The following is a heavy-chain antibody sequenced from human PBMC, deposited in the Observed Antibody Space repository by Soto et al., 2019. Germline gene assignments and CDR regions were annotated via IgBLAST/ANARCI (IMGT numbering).Heavy chain of an antibody. D-gene: IGHD1-7*01. CDR2: IKSKTDAGTT. J-gene: IGHJ4*02. CDR3: TTDVWVYSGTDH. V-gene: IGHV3-15*07. CDR1: GFTFSNAW. Sequence: EVQLVDSGGGLVKPGGSLRLSCAASGFTFSNAWMNWVRQSPGKGLEWVGHIKSKTDAGTTDYAAPVKGRFTISRDDSKKTLYLQMNSLKTDDTAVYYCTTDVWVYSGTDHWGQGTLVTVSS.